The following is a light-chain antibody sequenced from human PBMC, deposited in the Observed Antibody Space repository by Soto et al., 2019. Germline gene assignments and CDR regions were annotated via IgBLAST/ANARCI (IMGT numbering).Light chain of an antibody. V-gene: IGLV3-9*01. CDR1: NIGSKN. J-gene: IGLJ3*02. CDR3: QVWDSSTAV. CDR2: RDS. Sequence: SYELTQPLSVSVALGQTARITCGGNNIGSKNVHWYQQKPGQAPVLVIYRDSYRPSGIPERFSGSNSGNTATLTISRAQAGDEADYYCQVWDSSTAVFGGGTKL.